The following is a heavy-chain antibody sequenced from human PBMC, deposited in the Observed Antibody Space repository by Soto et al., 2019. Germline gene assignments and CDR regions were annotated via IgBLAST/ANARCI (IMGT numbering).Heavy chain of an antibody. J-gene: IGHJ4*02. CDR3: ARVGSSSSPIDF. V-gene: IGHV1-18*01. CDR1: GYTFTTYG. D-gene: IGHD6-6*01. Sequence: QDLLVQSGAEVKKPGASVKVSCTASGYTFTTYGISWVRQAPGQGLEWMGWIRCYNGYTNYAQRLQDRVTMTTDTSTSTAYLELRNLKSDDTAIYYCARVGSSSSPIDFWGQGTLVTVSS. CDR2: IRCYNGYT.